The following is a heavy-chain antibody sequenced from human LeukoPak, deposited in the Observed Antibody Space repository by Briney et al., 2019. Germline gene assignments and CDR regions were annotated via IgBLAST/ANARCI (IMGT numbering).Heavy chain of an antibody. CDR1: GGSISSGSYY. CDR2: IYTSGST. J-gene: IGHJ3*02. Sequence: SSETVSLTCTVSGGSISSGSYYWSWIRQPAGKGLEWIGRIYTSGSTNYNPSLKSRVTMSVDTSKNQFSLKLSSVTAADTAVYYCARVGGRAFDIWGQGTMVTVSS. CDR3: ARVGGRAFDI. D-gene: IGHD3-16*01. V-gene: IGHV4-61*02.